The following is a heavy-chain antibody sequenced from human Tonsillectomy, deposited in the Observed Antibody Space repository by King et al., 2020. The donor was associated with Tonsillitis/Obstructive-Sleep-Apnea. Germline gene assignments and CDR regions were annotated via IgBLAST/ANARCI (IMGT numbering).Heavy chain of an antibody. CDR1: GFTFSSYW. V-gene: IGHV3-74*01. J-gene: IGHJ5*02. D-gene: IGHD2-21*01. Sequence: VQLVESGGGLVQPGGSLRLSCAASGFTFSSYWMHWVRQAPGKGLVWVSRINSDGRSTSYADSVKGRFTISRDNAKNTLYLQMNSLRAEDTAVYYCARDSSYWDRDQNWFDPWGQGTLVTVSS. CDR3: ARDSSYWDRDQNWFDP. CDR2: INSDGRST.